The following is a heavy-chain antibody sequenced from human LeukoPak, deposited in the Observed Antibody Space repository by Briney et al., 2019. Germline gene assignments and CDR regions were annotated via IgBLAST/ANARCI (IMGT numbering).Heavy chain of an antibody. Sequence: GGSLRLSCAASGLTFSSYWMHWVRQAPGKGLVWVSRVNSDGRSTSYADSVKGGVTISRDNAKNTLYLQMNSLRAEDTAVYCCATADSGSYYSGFDYWGQGTLVTVSS. CDR1: GLTFSSYW. V-gene: IGHV3-74*01. CDR2: VNSDGRST. J-gene: IGHJ4*02. D-gene: IGHD1-26*01. CDR3: ATADSGSYYSGFDY.